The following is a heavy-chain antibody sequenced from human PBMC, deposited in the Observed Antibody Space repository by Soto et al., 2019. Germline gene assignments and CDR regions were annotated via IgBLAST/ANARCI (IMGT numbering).Heavy chain of an antibody. CDR2: INPILSMS. D-gene: IGHD3-10*01. J-gene: IGHJ4*02. CDR1: GDTFTFYS. Sequence: QVQLVQSGAEVKRPGSSVKVSCKASGDTFTFYSINWVRQAPGLGLEWMGRINPILSMSNYAQRFQGRVTMTVDKSTSTAYMELSILRSEDTAIYYCAISYVSGYRAFDYWGQGALVTVSS. CDR3: AISYVSGYRAFDY. V-gene: IGHV1-69*02.